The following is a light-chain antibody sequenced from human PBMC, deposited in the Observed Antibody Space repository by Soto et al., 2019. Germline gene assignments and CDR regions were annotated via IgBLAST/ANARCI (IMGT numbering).Light chain of an antibody. CDR1: QSVSSSY. V-gene: IGKV3-20*01. CDR2: GAS. Sequence: EIVLTQSPGTLSLSPGERATLSCRASQSVSSSYLAWYQQKPGQAPRLLIYGASSRATGIPDRFSGSGSGTDFTLTISRLEPEDVAVYYCQQYGSSVTIGGGTKVEIK. J-gene: IGKJ4*01. CDR3: QQYGSSVT.